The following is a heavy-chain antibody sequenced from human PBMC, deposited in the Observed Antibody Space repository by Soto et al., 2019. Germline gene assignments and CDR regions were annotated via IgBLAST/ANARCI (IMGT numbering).Heavy chain of an antibody. CDR2: ISGAGGST. Sequence: PGGSLRLSCAASGFIFSSYAMSWVRQAPGKGLEWVSTISGAGGSTFYADSVKGRFTISRDNSENTLYLEMNSLRAKDTAVYYCVIESTYYYDYSGRFDHWGQGTLVTVSS. CDR1: GFIFSSYA. CDR3: VIESTYYYDYSGRFDH. D-gene: IGHD3-22*01. V-gene: IGHV3-23*01. J-gene: IGHJ4*02.